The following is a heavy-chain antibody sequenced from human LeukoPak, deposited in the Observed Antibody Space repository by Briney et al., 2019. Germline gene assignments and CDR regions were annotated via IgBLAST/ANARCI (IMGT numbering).Heavy chain of an antibody. CDR2: IYYSGST. D-gene: IGHD3-10*01. CDR3: ASSSFGYGMDV. J-gene: IGHJ6*02. V-gene: IGHV4-59*01. Sequence: SETLSLTCTVSGGSISSYYWSWIRQPPGKGLERIGYIYYSGSTNYNPSLKSRVTISVDTSKNQFSLKLSSVTAADTAVYYCASSSFGYGMDVWGQGTTVTVSS. CDR1: GGSISSYY.